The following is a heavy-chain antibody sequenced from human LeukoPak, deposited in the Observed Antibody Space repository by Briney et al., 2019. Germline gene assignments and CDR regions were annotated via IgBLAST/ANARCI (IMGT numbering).Heavy chain of an antibody. V-gene: IGHV3-30*18. CDR3: AKGAGMIVT. J-gene: IGHJ5*02. CDR2: ISYDGSNK. Sequence: PGGSLRLSCAASGLTFRSYGMHWVRQAPGKGLQWVALISYDGSNKYYADSVKGRFTISRDNSKNTLYLQMNSLRAEDTAVYYCAKGAGMIVTWGQGTLVTVSS. CDR1: GLTFRSYG. D-gene: IGHD3-22*01.